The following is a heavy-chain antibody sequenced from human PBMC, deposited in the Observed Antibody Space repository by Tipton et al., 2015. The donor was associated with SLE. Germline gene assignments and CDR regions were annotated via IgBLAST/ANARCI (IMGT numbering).Heavy chain of an antibody. CDR1: GGSISSSSYY. V-gene: IGHV4-39*07. CDR3: ARGRIAVAGNHFDY. CDR2: IYISGST. J-gene: IGHJ4*02. D-gene: IGHD6-19*01. Sequence: TLSLTCTVSGGSISSSSYYWGWIRQPPGKGLEWIGSIYISGSTYYNPSLKSRVAISIDTSKNQFSLKLSSVTAADTAVYYCARGRIAVAGNHFDYWGQGTLVTVSS.